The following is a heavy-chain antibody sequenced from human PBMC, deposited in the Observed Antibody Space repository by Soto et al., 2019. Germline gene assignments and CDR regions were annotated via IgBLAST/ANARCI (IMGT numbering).Heavy chain of an antibody. CDR2: ISGSGGST. J-gene: IGHJ4*02. Sequence: EVQLLDSGGGLVQPGGSLRLSCAASGFTFSSYAMSWVRQAPGKGLEWVSAISGSGGSTYYADSVKGRFTISRGISKSTLYLQMNSLRAEDTAVYYWAKEGWSGYSYGSSLYFDYWGQGTLVTVSS. CDR3: AKEGWSGYSYGSSLYFDY. V-gene: IGHV3-23*01. CDR1: GFTFSSYA. D-gene: IGHD5-18*01.